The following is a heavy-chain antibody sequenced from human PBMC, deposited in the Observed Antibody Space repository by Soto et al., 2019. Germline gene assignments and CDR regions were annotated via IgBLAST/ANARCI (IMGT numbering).Heavy chain of an antibody. Sequence: SETLSLTCTVSGGSISSGGYYWSWIRQHPGKGLEWIGYIYYSGNTYYNPSLKSRVTISVDTSKNQFSLKVSSVTAADTAVYYCARDLGSGYDPGDYWGQGTLVTVSS. CDR1: GGSISSGGYY. CDR3: ARDLGSGYDPGDY. D-gene: IGHD5-12*01. CDR2: IYYSGNT. V-gene: IGHV4-31*03. J-gene: IGHJ4*02.